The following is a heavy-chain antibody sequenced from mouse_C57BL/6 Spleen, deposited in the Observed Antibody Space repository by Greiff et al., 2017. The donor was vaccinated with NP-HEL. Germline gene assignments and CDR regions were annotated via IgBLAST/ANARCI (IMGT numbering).Heavy chain of an antibody. V-gene: IGHV1-82*01. D-gene: IGHD2-12*01. CDR2: IYPGDGDT. J-gene: IGHJ1*03. CDR3: ARNLYYSPGYFDV. CDR1: GYAFSSSW. Sequence: VQLQQSEPELVKPGASVKISCKASGYAFSSSWMNWVKQRPGKGLEWIGRIYPGDGDTNYNGKFKGKATLTADKSSSTAYMQLSSLTSEDSAVYFCARNLYYSPGYFDVWGTGTTVTVSS.